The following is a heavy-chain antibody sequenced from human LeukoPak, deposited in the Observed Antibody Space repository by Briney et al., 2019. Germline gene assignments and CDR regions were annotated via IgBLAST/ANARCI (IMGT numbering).Heavy chain of an antibody. CDR2: ISAYNGNT. Sequence: GASVKVSCKASGYTFTSYGISWVRQAPGQGREWMGWISAYNGNTNYAQKLQGRVTMTTDTSTSTAYMELRSLRSDDTAVYYCARESQPPHSSGWYDYWGQGTLVTVSS. CDR3: ARESQPPHSSGWYDY. J-gene: IGHJ4*02. CDR1: GYTFTSYG. V-gene: IGHV1-18*01. D-gene: IGHD6-19*01.